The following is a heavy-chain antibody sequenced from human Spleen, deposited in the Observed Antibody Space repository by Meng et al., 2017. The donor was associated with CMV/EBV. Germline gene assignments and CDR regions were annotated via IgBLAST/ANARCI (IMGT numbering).Heavy chain of an antibody. J-gene: IGHJ4*02. V-gene: IGHV3-30-3*01. CDR3: ARLHCSSTSCYTPVFDY. D-gene: IGHD2-2*02. Sequence: GGSLRLSCEASGFTFTSHSFHWVRQAPGKGLEWVALTSYDGSTNFHADSVKGRFTVSRDNSKNSLYLQMNSLRAEDTAVYYCARLHCSSTSCYTPVFDYWGQGTLVTVSS. CDR1: GFTFTSHS. CDR2: TSYDGSTN.